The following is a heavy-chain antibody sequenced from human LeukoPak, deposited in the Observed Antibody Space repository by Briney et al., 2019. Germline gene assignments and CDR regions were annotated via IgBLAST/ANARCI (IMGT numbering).Heavy chain of an antibody. D-gene: IGHD3-10*01. CDR2: INHSGST. V-gene: IGHV4-34*01. Sequence: SETLSLTCAVYGGSFSGYYWSWIRQPPGKGLEWIGEINHSGSTNYNPSLKSRVTISVDTSKNQFSLKLSSVTVADTAVYYCARGSTSPMVRGVWGVWGQGTLVTVSS. J-gene: IGHJ4*02. CDR1: GGSFSGYY. CDR3: ARGSTSPMVRGVWGV.